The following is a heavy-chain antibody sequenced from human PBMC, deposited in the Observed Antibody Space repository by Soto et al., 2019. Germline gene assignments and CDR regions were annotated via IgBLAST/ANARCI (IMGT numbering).Heavy chain of an antibody. V-gene: IGHV3-74*01. CDR3: ARSRGYNHIDS. D-gene: IGHD3-10*01. CDR2: INGDGSRS. CDR1: GFTFSMSW. Sequence: GGSLRLSCAASGFTFSMSWVHWVRQAPGKGLVWVSRINGDGSRSSYADLVKGRFTISRDNAKNTLYLQMNSLRADDTAIYYRARSRGYNHIDSWGQGTGVTVSS. J-gene: IGHJ4*02.